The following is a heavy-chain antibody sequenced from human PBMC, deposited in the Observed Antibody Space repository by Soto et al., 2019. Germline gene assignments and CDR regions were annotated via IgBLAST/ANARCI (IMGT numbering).Heavy chain of an antibody. CDR1: GFTFSSYG. J-gene: IGHJ4*02. CDR3: ANIAAAGTDFDY. V-gene: IGHV3-30*18. CDR2: ISYDGSNK. D-gene: IGHD6-13*01. Sequence: GGSLRLSCAASGFTFSSYGMHWVRQAPGKGLEWVAVISYDGSNKYYADSVKGRFTISRDNSKNTLYLQMNSLRAEDTAVYYCANIAAAGTDFDYWGQGTLVTVSS.